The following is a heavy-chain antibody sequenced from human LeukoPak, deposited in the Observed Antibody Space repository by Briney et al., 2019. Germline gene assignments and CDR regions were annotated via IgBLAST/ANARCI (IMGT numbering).Heavy chain of an antibody. CDR3: VRVGDSSGYSGFDP. Sequence: GESLKISCKVSGHTFSGYWIGWVRQMPGKGLEWMGIIYPGDSDTRYSPSFEGQVTISADKSISTAYLQWSSLKASDSAMYFCVRVGDSSGYSGFDPWGQGTLVTVSS. CDR2: IYPGDSDT. V-gene: IGHV5-51*01. CDR1: GHTFSGYW. D-gene: IGHD3-22*01. J-gene: IGHJ5*02.